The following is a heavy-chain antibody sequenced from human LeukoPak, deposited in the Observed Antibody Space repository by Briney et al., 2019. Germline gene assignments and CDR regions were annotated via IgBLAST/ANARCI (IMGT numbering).Heavy chain of an antibody. CDR3: AKPARTDYADY. J-gene: IGHJ4*02. Sequence: GGSLRLSCAASGFTLSSYAMSWVRQAPGKGLEWVSAISDSGNTYYADSVKGRFTISRDSSKNTLFLQMNRLRPADAALYYCAKPARTDYADYWGQGTLVTVSS. V-gene: IGHV3-23*01. CDR1: GFTLSSYA. D-gene: IGHD1-14*01. CDR2: ISDSGNT.